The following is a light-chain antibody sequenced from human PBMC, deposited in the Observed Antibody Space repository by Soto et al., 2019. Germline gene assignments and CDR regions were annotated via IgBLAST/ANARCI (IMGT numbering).Light chain of an antibody. CDR3: QHYGSSPRT. V-gene: IGKV3-15*01. J-gene: IGKJ1*01. CDR2: GAS. CDR1: RSVTNN. Sequence: EVVMTQSPATLSVSPGERVTLSCGASRSVTNNLAWYQQKRGQARRLLMYGASTRATGIPARFSGSGSGTDCTLTISRLEPEDSAVYYCQHYGSSPRTFGPGTKVDIK.